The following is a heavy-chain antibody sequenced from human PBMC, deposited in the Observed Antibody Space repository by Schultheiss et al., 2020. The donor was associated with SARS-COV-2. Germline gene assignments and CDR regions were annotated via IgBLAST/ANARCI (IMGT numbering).Heavy chain of an antibody. J-gene: IGHJ6*02. CDR2: IYYSGST. V-gene: IGHV4-61*08. Sequence: ESLKISCTVSGGSISSGDYYWSWIRQPPGKGLEWIGYIYYSGSTNYNPSLKSRVTISVDTSKNQFSLKLSSVTAADTAVYYCAREQQLVHFYYYGMDVWGQRTTVTVSS. CDR1: GGSISSGDYY. CDR3: AREQQLVHFYYYGMDV. D-gene: IGHD6-6*01.